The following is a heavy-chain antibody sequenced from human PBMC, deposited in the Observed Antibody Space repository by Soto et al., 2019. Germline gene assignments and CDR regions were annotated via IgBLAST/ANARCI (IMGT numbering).Heavy chain of an antibody. D-gene: IGHD3-10*01. Sequence: AGSLRLCCAASGVTVCSYGMYWVRQAPGKGLEWVAVIWYDGSNKYYADSVKGRFTISRDNSKNTLYLQMNSLRAEDTAVYYCARDPRYYYGSGPLEEPFDYWGQGTLVTVSS. CDR2: IWYDGSNK. CDR1: GVTVCSYG. J-gene: IGHJ4*02. V-gene: IGHV3-33*01. CDR3: ARDPRYYYGSGPLEEPFDY.